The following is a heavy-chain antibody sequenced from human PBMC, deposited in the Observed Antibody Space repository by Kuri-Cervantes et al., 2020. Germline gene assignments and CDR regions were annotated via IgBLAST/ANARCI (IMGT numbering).Heavy chain of an antibody. V-gene: IGHV3-7*01. CDR1: GFTFSSYW. Sequence: GESLKISCAASGFTFSSYWVSWVRQAPGKGLEWVANIKQDGSEKYYVDSVKGRFTISRDNAKNSLYLQMNSLRAEDTAVYYCARDGHYYYGSGSPDYWGQGTLVTVSS. CDR3: ARDGHYYYGSGSPDY. D-gene: IGHD3-10*01. CDR2: IKQDGSEK. J-gene: IGHJ4*02.